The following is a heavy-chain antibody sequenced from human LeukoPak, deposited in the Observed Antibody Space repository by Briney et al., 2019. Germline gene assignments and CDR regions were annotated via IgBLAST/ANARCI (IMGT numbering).Heavy chain of an antibody. Sequence: ASVKVSCKASGYTFTSYGISWVRQAPGQGLEWMGWISGYNGNTNYAQQLQGRVTMTTDTSTSTAYMELSSLRSEDTAVYYCARCNSSSSGDDAFDIWGQGTMVTVSS. CDR3: ARCNSSSSGDDAFDI. J-gene: IGHJ3*02. CDR2: ISGYNGNT. D-gene: IGHD6-6*01. V-gene: IGHV1-18*01. CDR1: GYTFTSYG.